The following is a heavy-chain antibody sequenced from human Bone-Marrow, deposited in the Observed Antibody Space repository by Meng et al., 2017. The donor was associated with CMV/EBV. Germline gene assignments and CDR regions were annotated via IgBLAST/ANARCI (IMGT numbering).Heavy chain of an antibody. D-gene: IGHD5-18*01. CDR2: ISGSGGST. J-gene: IGHJ3*02. Sequence: GGSLRLSCAASGFTFSSYAMSWVRQAPGKGLEWVSAISGSGGSTYYADSVKGRFTISRDNAKKSLYLQMNSLRAEDTAVYYCARVRYSYGSLAFDIWGQGTMVTVSS. CDR3: ARVRYSYGSLAFDI. V-gene: IGHV3-23*01. CDR1: GFTFSSYA.